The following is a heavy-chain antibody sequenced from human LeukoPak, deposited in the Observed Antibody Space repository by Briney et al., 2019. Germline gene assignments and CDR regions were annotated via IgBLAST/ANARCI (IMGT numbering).Heavy chain of an antibody. CDR2: IHHSGSI. D-gene: IGHD3-10*01. CDR1: GVSISSNLW. V-gene: IGHV4-4*02. CDR3: ARGGDRSFDY. J-gene: IGHJ4*02. Sequence: SERLSLTCAVSGVSISSNLWWSWVRQPPGKGLEWIAEIHHSGSINYNPSLKSRVTISVDKAKNQFSLNLNSVTAADTAVYYCARGGDRSFDYWGQGTLVTVSS.